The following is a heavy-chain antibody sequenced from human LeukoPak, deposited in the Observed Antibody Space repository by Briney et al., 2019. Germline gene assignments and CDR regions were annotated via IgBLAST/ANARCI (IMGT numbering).Heavy chain of an antibody. V-gene: IGHV3-30*02. D-gene: IGHD2-15*01. CDR2: IWYDGNNK. Sequence: GGSLRLSCAASGFIFSDYGMYWVRQAPGKGLEWVAFIWYDGNNKYYADSVKGRFTIFRDNSKNTLYLQMSSLRAEDAAVYYCAKDLGGGSLRAFDIWGQGTMVTVSS. CDR1: GFIFSDYG. J-gene: IGHJ3*02. CDR3: AKDLGGGSLRAFDI.